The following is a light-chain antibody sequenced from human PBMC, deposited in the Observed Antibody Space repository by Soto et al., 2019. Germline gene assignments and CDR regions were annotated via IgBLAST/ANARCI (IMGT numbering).Light chain of an antibody. V-gene: IGLV2-14*01. Sequence: QSVLTQPASVSGSPGQSITISCTGTSRDVGGFNYVSWYQQHPGKTPKLLIYEVRLRPTGVSDRFSGSKSGNTASLTISGLQAEDEADYYCSSYTSSSSGVFGTGTKLTVL. CDR2: EVR. CDR1: SRDVGGFNY. J-gene: IGLJ1*01. CDR3: SSYTSSSSGV.